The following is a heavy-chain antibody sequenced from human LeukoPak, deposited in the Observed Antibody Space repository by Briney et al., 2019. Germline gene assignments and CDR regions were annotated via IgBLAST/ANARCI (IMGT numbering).Heavy chain of an antibody. CDR1: GGYISSSSYY. V-gene: IGHV4-39*07. CDR2: IYYSGST. CDR3: ARDGWAAAGTGDY. D-gene: IGHD6-13*01. J-gene: IGHJ4*02. Sequence: SETLSLTCNVSGGYISSSSYYWGWIRQPPGKGLEWIGNIYYSGSTYYNPSLKSRVTISVDTSKNQFSLKLSSVTAADTAVYYCARDGWAAAGTGDYWGQGTLVTVSS.